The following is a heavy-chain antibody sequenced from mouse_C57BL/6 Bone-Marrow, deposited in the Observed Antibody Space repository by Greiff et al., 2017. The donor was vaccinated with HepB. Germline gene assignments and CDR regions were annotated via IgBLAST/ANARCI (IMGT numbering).Heavy chain of an antibody. Sequence: EVKLQESGAELVRPGASVKLSCTASGFNIKDDYMHWVKQRPEQGLEWIGWIDPENGDTEYASKFQGKATITADTSSNTAYLQPSSLTSEDTAVYYCTTGWLDAYWGQGTLVTVSA. CDR3: TTGWLDAY. D-gene: IGHD2-3*01. V-gene: IGHV14-4*01. CDR2: IDPENGDT. CDR1: GFNIKDDY. J-gene: IGHJ3*01.